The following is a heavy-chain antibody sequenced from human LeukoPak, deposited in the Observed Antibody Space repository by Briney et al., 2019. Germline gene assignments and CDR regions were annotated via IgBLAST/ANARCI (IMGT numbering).Heavy chain of an antibody. D-gene: IGHD5-18*01. J-gene: IGHJ4*02. Sequence: GGSLRLSCAASGFTFDDYGMSWVRQAPGKGLEWVSGINWNGGSTGYADSVKGRFTISRDNAKNSLYLQMNSLRAEDTALYYCARGWYSYGYADFDYWGQGTLVTVSS. CDR1: GFTFDDYG. CDR2: INWNGGST. CDR3: ARGWYSYGYADFDY. V-gene: IGHV3-20*04.